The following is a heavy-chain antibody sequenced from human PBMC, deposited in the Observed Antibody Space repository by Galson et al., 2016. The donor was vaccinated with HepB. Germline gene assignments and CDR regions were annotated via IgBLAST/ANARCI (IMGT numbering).Heavy chain of an antibody. J-gene: IGHJ4*02. D-gene: IGHD3-3*01. CDR1: GSSFTSYW. V-gene: IGHV5-51*01. CDR2: IYPGDSDT. CDR3: ARLGVGFWSGYYYGYYFDY. Sequence: QSGAEVTKPGESLKISCKGSGSSFTSYWIGWVRQMPGKGLERMGIIYPGDSDTRYSPSFQGQVTISADKSISTAYLQWSSLKASDTAMYYCARLGVGFWSGYYYGYYFDYWGQGTLVTVSS.